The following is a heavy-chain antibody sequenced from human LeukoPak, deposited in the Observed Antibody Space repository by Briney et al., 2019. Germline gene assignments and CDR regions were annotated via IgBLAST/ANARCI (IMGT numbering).Heavy chain of an antibody. Sequence: GSLRLSCRGSTFTYYNYGMSWVRQAPGKGLEWVSGVSGSGVSTDYADSVKGRFTISRDSSRNTLYLQMSSLRVEDTAIYYCAKVLSGSYHAYYFDSWGQGTLVTVSS. CDR2: VSGSGVST. CDR1: TFTYYNYG. V-gene: IGHV3-23*01. J-gene: IGHJ4*02. D-gene: IGHD1-26*01. CDR3: AKVLSGSYHAYYFDS.